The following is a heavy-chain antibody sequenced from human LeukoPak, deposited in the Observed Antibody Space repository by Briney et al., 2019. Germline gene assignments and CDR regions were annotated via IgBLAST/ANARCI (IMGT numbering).Heavy chain of an antibody. V-gene: IGHV4-4*09. Sequence: SETLSLTCSVSRGSISGYYWSWIRQPPGKGLEWIGYIYHSGNTNYSPSLESRVTMSVDESKNQFSLKVNFVSAADTAVYYCASTRRAAVAGRFDSWGQGTLVTVSS. J-gene: IGHJ4*02. CDR1: RGSISGYY. D-gene: IGHD6-19*01. CDR2: IYHSGNT. CDR3: ASTRRAAVAGRFDS.